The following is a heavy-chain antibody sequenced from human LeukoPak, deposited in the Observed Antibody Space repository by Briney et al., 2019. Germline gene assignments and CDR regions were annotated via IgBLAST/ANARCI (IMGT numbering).Heavy chain of an antibody. J-gene: IGHJ6*03. CDR1: GGSISSYY. Sequence: SETLSLTCTVSGGSISSYYWSWIRQPPGKGLEWIGYVYYSGSTNYNPSLKSRVTISVDTSKNQFSLQLNSVTPEDTAVYYCARGALRLCSSTSCPLTGDYYYYYMDVWGKGTTVTISS. CDR2: VYYSGST. D-gene: IGHD2-2*01. V-gene: IGHV4-59*12. CDR3: ARGALRLCSSTSCPLTGDYYYYYMDV.